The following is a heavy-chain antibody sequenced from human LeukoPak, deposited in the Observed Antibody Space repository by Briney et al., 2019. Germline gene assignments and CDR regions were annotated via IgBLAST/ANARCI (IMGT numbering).Heavy chain of an antibody. CDR2: INPNSGGT. CDR3: ARVGYSSSWYGGNYYYYGMDV. Sequence: ASVKVSCTASGYTFTGYYMHWVRQAPGQGLEWMGWINPNSGGTNYAQKFQGRVTMTRDTSISTAYMELSRLRSDDTAVYYCARVGYSSSWYGGNYYYYGMDVWGQGTTVTVSS. D-gene: IGHD6-13*01. CDR1: GYTFTGYY. V-gene: IGHV1-2*02. J-gene: IGHJ6*02.